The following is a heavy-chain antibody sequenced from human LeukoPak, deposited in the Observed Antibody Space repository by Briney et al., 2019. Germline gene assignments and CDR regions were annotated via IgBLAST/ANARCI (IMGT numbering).Heavy chain of an antibody. CDR1: GFTFSNYG. CDR3: ARDLTRQLVRYFDY. Sequence: PGGSLRLSCATSGFTFSNYGMHWVRQAPGKGLEWVAVISFDGSNRYYADSVKGRFTISRDNSKNTLYLQMNSLRAEDTAVYYCARDLTRQLVRYFDYWGQGTLVTVSS. J-gene: IGHJ4*02. V-gene: IGHV3-30*03. D-gene: IGHD6-13*01. CDR2: ISFDGSNR.